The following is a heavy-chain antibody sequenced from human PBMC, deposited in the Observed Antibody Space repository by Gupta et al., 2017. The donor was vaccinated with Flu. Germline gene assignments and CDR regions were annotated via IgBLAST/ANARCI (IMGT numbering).Heavy chain of an antibody. D-gene: IGHD2-8*01. CDR1: GFPFSYFE. Sequence: EVQMVESGGGLVQPGGSLRLSCAASGFPFSYFEMNWVRQAPGKGLEWVSYISSSGNTIYYADSVKGRFTVSRDNAENTLHLQMTSLRGDDTAIYYCARVNRGSCTNGICYLWDYWGQGSLVTVSS. V-gene: IGHV3-48*03. CDR2: ISSSGNTI. CDR3: ARVNRGSCTNGICYLWDY. J-gene: IGHJ4*02.